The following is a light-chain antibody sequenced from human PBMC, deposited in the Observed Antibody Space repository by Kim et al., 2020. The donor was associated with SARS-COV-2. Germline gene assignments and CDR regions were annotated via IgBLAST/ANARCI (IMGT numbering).Light chain of an antibody. CDR2: LNSDGSH. Sequence: ELTQSPSATASLGASVKLTCTLSSGHSNYAIAWHQQLPEKGPRYLMKLNSDGSHTEGDGVPDRFSGSSSGTERYLTISNLQSEDEADYYCQTWGPGIRVFGGGTQLTVL. J-gene: IGLJ3*02. CDR3: QTWGPGIRV. CDR1: SGHSNYA. V-gene: IGLV4-69*02.